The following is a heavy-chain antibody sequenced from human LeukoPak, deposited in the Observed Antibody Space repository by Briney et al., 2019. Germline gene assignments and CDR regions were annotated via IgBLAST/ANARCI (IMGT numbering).Heavy chain of an antibody. D-gene: IGHD3-22*01. CDR2: IIPIFGTA. CDR1: GGTFSSYA. CDR3: AVLYYYDSSGYHNLDY. J-gene: IGHJ4*02. Sequence: ASVKVSCKASGGTFSSYAISWVQQAPGQGLEWMGGIIPIFGTANYAQKFQGRVTITADESTSTAYMELSSLRSEDTAVYYCAVLYYYDSSGYHNLDYWGQGTLVTVSS. V-gene: IGHV1-69*13.